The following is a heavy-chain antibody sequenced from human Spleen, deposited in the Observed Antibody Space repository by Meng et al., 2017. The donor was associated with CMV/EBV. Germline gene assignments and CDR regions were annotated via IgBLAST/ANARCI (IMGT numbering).Heavy chain of an antibody. V-gene: IGHV3-30*04. CDR1: GFTFDSYG. CDR2: ISFHGSNK. J-gene: IGHJ4*02. Sequence: LSLTCAASGFTFDSYGIHWVRQAPGKGLEWVAVISFHGSNKYYADSVKGRFTISRDNSKNTLYLQMNSLRAEDTAVYYCASDLVEGYDFWSGTFFGYWGQGTLVTVSS. D-gene: IGHD3-3*01. CDR3: ASDLVEGYDFWSGTFFGY.